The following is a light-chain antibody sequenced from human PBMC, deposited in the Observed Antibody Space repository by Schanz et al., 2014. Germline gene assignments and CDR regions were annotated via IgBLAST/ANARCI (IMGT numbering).Light chain of an antibody. Sequence: QSALTQPLSASGSLGQSVTISCTGTSSDVGDYNYVSWYQQHPGKAPKLMIYEVSKRPSGVPDRFSGSKSGNTASLTISGLQAEDEADYYCFSYAGSGLYVFGTGTKLTVL. J-gene: IGLJ1*01. V-gene: IGLV2-8*01. CDR3: FSYAGSGLYV. CDR1: SSDVGDYNY. CDR2: EVS.